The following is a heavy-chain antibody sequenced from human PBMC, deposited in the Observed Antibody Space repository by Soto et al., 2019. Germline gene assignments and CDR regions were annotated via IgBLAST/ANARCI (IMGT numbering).Heavy chain of an antibody. V-gene: IGHV1-8*01. D-gene: IGHD1-1*01. Sequence: ASVKVSCKASGHTFTSYDINWVRQATGQGLEWMGWMNPNSGNTGYAQKFQGRVTMTSDTSISTAHMELSSLRSEDTAVYYCARRAETNGWNGFGADKYYFDFWGQGTLVTVSS. CDR1: GHTFTSYD. J-gene: IGHJ4*02. CDR2: MNPNSGNT. CDR3: ARRAETNGWNGFGADKYYFDF.